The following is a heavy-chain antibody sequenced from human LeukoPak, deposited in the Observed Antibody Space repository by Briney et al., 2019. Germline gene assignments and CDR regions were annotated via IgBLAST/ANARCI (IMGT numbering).Heavy chain of an antibody. CDR3: ARGPRRDAFDI. CDR1: GGSISSYY. CDR2: IYYSGST. V-gene: IGHV4-59*01. Sequence: SETLSLTCTVSGGSISSYYWSWIRQPPGKGLEWIGYIYYSGSTNYNLSLKSRVTISVDTSKNQFSLKLSSVTAADTAVYYCARGPRRDAFDIWGQGTMVTVSS. J-gene: IGHJ3*02.